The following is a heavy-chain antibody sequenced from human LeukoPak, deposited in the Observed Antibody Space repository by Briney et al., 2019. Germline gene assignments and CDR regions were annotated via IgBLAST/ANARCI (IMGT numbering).Heavy chain of an antibody. J-gene: IGHJ6*03. D-gene: IGHD3-3*01. CDR2: IYSGGST. CDR3: AKSGPYYDFWSGLGSYYYYMDV. CDR1: GFTVSSNY. Sequence: GGSLRLSCAASGFTVSSNYMSWVRQAPGKGLEWVSVIYSGGSTYYADSVKGRFTISRDNSKNTLYLQMNSLRAEDTAVYYCAKSGPYYDFWSGLGSYYYYMDVWGKGTTVTVSS. V-gene: IGHV3-66*01.